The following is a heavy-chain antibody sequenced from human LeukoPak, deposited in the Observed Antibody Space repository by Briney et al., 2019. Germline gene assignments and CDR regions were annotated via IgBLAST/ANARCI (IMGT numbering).Heavy chain of an antibody. CDR1: GYTFTSYD. CDR3: AREGRGISYYYYYMDV. CDR2: MNPNSGNT. V-gene: IGHV1-8*01. Sequence: RASVKVSCKASGYTFTSYDINWVRQATGQGLEWMGWMNPNSGNTGYAQKFQGRVTMTRNTSISTAYMELSSLRSEDTAVYYCAREGRGISYYYYYMDVWGKGTTVTISS. D-gene: IGHD6-13*01. J-gene: IGHJ6*03.